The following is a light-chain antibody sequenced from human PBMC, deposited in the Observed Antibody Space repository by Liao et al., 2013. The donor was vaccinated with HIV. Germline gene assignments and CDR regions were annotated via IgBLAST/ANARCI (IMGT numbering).Light chain of an antibody. V-gene: IGLV3-1*01. J-gene: IGLJ3*02. CDR3: QAWDSNSWV. Sequence: SYKLTQPPSVSVSPGQTASIACSGDKLGDKYACWYQQKPGQSPVLVIYQDSKRPSGIPERFSGSNSGNTATLTISGTQAMDEADYYCQAWDSNSWVFGGGTELTVL. CDR1: KLGDKY. CDR2: QDS.